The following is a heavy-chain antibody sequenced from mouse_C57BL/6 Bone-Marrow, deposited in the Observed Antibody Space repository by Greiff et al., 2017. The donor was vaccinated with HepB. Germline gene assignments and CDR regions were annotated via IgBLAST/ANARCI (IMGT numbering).Heavy chain of an antibody. V-gene: IGHV1-81*01. Sequence: QVHVKQSGAELARPGASVKLSCKASGYTFTSYGISWVKQRTGQGLEWIGEIYPRSGNTNYNEKFKGKATLTADKSSSTAYMELRSLTSEDSAVYFCARYVTAVVGGFAYWGQGTLVTVSA. D-gene: IGHD1-1*01. CDR3: ARYVTAVVGGFAY. J-gene: IGHJ3*01. CDR2: IYPRSGNT. CDR1: GYTFTSYG.